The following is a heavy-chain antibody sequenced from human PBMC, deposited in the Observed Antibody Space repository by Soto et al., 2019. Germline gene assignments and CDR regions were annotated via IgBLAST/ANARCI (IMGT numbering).Heavy chain of an antibody. CDR1: GFTFSSYA. V-gene: IGHV3-23*01. CDR3: ARLPLELGKSQLLSYYYYGMDV. CDR2: ISGSGGST. Sequence: GGSLRLSCAASGFTFSSYAMSWVRQAPGKGLEWVSAISGSGGSTYYADSVKGRFTISRDNSKNTLYLQMNSLRAEDTAVYYCARLPLELGKSQLLSYYYYGMDVWGQGTTVTVSS. J-gene: IGHJ6*02. D-gene: IGHD2-2*01.